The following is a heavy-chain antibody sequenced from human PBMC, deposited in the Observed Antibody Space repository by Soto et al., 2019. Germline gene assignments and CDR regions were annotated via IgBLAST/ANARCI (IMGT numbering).Heavy chain of an antibody. D-gene: IGHD1-26*01. CDR2: ISSSGDKS. CDR1: GFTFNTYA. CDR3: ATDSPMGDRIFDY. V-gene: IGHV3-23*01. J-gene: IGHJ4*02. Sequence: PGGSLRLSCAASGFTFNTYAMNGLRQETGKGLEWVSSISSSGDKSFYADSVKGRFTISRDNSKNTLYVQMNSLRAEDTAVYYCATDSPMGDRIFDYWGLGILVTVSS.